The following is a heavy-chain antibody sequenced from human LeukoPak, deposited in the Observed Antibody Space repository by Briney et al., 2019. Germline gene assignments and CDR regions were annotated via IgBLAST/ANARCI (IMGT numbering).Heavy chain of an antibody. Sequence: GGSLRLSCAASGFTFSSYAMSWVRQAPGKGLDWVAVMSFDGRSTYYADSVKGRFTISRDNSKSTLYLQMNSLTAEDTAVYYCASPRSGGDFKTLDYWGQGTLVTVSS. CDR1: GFTFSSYA. CDR3: ASPRSGGDFKTLDY. J-gene: IGHJ4*02. CDR2: MSFDGRST. V-gene: IGHV3-30*04. D-gene: IGHD2-21*02.